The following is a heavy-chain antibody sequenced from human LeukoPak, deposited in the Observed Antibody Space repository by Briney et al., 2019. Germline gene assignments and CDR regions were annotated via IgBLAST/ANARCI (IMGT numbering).Heavy chain of an antibody. J-gene: IGHJ4*02. V-gene: IGHV3-48*01. Sequence: GGSLRLSCAASGFTFSTYSRNWVRQAPGKGLERVSYISSSSSTIYSADSVKGRFTISRDNAKNSLYLQMNSLRAEDTAVYYCARGSTYYDSSGQVPFDYWGQGTLVTVSS. CDR3: ARGSTYYDSSGQVPFDY. CDR1: GFTFSTYS. D-gene: IGHD3-22*01. CDR2: ISSSSSTI.